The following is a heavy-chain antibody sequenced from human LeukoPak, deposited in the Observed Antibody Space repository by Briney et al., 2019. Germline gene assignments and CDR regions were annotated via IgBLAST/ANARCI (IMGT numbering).Heavy chain of an antibody. V-gene: IGHV3-11*04. J-gene: IGHJ4*02. D-gene: IGHD5-12*01. CDR3: ARDNAGYDY. Sequence: PGGSLRLSCAASGFTFSDYYMNWIRQAPGKGLEWVSYISGSGSSTIFYADSVKGRFTISRDNAKNSLYLQMNSLRAEDTAVYYCARDNAGYDYWGQGTLVTVSS. CDR2: ISGSGSSTI. CDR1: GFTFSDYY.